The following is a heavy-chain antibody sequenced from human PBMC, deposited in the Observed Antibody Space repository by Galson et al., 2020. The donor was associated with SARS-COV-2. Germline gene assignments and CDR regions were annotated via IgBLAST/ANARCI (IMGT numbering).Heavy chain of an antibody. J-gene: IGHJ4*02. Sequence: SETLSLTCTVSGGSISSYYWSWIRQPPGKGLEWIGYISYSGSTNYNPSLKSRVTISVDTSKNQFSLKLSSVTAADTAVYYCTRAAQTYYDLWRGYYNAPHFDYWGQGTLVAVSA. V-gene: IGHV4-59*01. CDR1: GGSISSYY. CDR2: ISYSGST. CDR3: TRAAQTYYDLWRGYYNAPHFDY. D-gene: IGHD3-3*01.